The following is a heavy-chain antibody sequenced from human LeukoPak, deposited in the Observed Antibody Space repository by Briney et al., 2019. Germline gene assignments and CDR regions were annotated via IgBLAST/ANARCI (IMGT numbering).Heavy chain of an antibody. CDR1: GFTSSSYS. CDR2: ISSSSSYI. D-gene: IGHD3-22*01. CDR3: VSNSYDSSGYYYS. J-gene: IGHJ4*02. Sequence: PGGSLRLSCAASGFTSSSYSMNWVRQAPGKGLEWVSSISSSSSYIYYADSVKGRFTISRDNAKNSLYLQMNSLRAEDTAVYYCVSNSYDSSGYYYSWGQGTLVTVSS. V-gene: IGHV3-21*01.